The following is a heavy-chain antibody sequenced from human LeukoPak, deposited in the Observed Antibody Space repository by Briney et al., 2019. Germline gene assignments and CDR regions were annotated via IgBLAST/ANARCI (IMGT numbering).Heavy chain of an antibody. CDR3: AREERGYCSSTSCSSYYYYYYYMDV. V-gene: IGHV1-8*01. Sequence: ASVKVSCKASGYTFTSYDINWVRQATGQGLEWMGWMNPNSGNTGYAQKFQGRVTMTRNTSISTAYMELSSLRSEDTAVYYCAREERGYCSSTSCSSYYYYYYYMDVWGKGTTVTVSS. CDR1: GYTFTSYD. CDR2: MNPNSGNT. J-gene: IGHJ6*03. D-gene: IGHD2-2*01.